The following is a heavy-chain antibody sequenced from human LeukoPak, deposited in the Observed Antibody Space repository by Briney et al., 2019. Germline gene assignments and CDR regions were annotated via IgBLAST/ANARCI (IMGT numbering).Heavy chain of an antibody. D-gene: IGHD3-3*01. CDR1: GGSFSGYY. Sequence: SETLSLTCAVYGGSFSGYYWSWIRQPPGKGLEWIGEINHSGSTNYNPSLKSRVTISVDTSKNQFSLKLSSVTAADTAVYYCARGGPDYDFWSGYPDAFDIWGQGTMVTVSS. V-gene: IGHV4-34*01. CDR3: ARGGPDYDFWSGYPDAFDI. J-gene: IGHJ3*02. CDR2: INHSGST.